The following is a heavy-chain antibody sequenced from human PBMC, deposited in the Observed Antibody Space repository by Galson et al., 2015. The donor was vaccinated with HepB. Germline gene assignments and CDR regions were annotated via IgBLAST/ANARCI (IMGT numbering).Heavy chain of an antibody. J-gene: IGHJ5*02. CDR3: ARHELLRYFDWLGGWFDP. D-gene: IGHD3-9*01. Sequence: ETLSLTCTVSGGSISSSSYYWGWIRQPPGKGLEWIGSIYYSGSTYYNPSLKSRVTISVDTSKDQFSLKLSSVTAADTAVYYCARHELLRYFDWLGGWFDPWGQGTLVTVSS. CDR1: GGSISSSSYY. V-gene: IGHV4-39*01. CDR2: IYYSGST.